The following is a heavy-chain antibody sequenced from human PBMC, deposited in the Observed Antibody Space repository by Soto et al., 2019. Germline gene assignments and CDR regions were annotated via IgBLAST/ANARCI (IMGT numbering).Heavy chain of an antibody. Sequence: GGSLRLSCAASGFTLSDYYMTWIRQAPGKGLEWISYISSSGGTIYHADSVKGRFTISRDNAKKSLDLQMNSLRAEDTAVYYCARVSAVAGSYAMDVWGQGTTVTVS. V-gene: IGHV3-11*01. CDR3: ARVSAVAGSYAMDV. J-gene: IGHJ6*02. CDR2: ISSSGGTI. CDR1: GFTLSDYY. D-gene: IGHD6-13*01.